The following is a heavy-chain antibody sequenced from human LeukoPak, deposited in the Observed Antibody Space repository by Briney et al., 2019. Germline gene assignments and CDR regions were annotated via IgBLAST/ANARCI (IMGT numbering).Heavy chain of an antibody. V-gene: IGHV1-2*02. CDR1: GYTFTGYY. J-gene: IGHJ5*02. Sequence: ASVKVSCKASGYTFTGYYMHWVRRAPGKGLEWMGWINPNSGGTNYAQKFQGRVTMTRDTSIGTAYMELSRLRSDDTAVYYCARDPGAAAGTSNWFDPWGQGTLVTVSS. CDR3: ARDPGAAAGTSNWFDP. CDR2: INPNSGGT. D-gene: IGHD6-13*01.